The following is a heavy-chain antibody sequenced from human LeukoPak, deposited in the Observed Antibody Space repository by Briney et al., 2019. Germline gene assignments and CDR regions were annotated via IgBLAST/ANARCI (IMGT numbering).Heavy chain of an antibody. D-gene: IGHD3-22*01. J-gene: IGHJ3*02. CDR2: IYYSGST. CDR1: GGSISSGDYY. CDR3: ATFSYSSGHDAFDI. V-gene: IGHV4-30-4*01. Sequence: TLSLTCTVSGGSISSGDYYWSWIRQPPGQGLEWIGYIYYSGSTYYNPSLKSRVTISVDTSKNQFSLKLSSVTAADTAVYYCATFSYSSGHDAFDIWGQGTMVTVSS.